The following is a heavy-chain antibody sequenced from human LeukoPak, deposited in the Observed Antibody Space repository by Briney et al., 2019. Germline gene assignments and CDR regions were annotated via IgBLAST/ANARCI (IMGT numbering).Heavy chain of an antibody. J-gene: IGHJ4*02. CDR2: ISVYSNNT. CDR1: SYTFTSYG. Sequence: ASVKVSCKASSYTFTSYGFIWVRQAPGQGLEWMGWISVYSNNTHYAQKFQGRVTMTTDTSTSTAYMEMRSLRSDDTAVYYCARDRAYYGSGSYGPDYWGQRTLVTVSS. V-gene: IGHV1-18*01. CDR3: ARDRAYYGSGSYGPDY. D-gene: IGHD3-10*01.